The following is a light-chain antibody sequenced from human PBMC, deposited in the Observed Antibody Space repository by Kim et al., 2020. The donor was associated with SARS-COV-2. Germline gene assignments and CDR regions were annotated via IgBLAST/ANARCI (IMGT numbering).Light chain of an antibody. CDR2: EVS. V-gene: IGLV2-8*01. Sequence: QSVLTQPPSASGSPGQSVTLSCTRTSSGVGGYNYVSWYQQYPGKAPKLIIYEVSKRPSGVPDRFSGSKSGNTASLTVSGLQAEDEADYYCSSYTGSDSWVFGGGTQLTV. J-gene: IGLJ3*02. CDR1: SSGVGGYNY. CDR3: SSYTGSDSWV.